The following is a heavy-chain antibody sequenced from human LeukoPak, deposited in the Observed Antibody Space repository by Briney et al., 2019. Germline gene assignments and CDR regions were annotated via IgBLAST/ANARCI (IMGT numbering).Heavy chain of an antibody. J-gene: IGHJ5*02. CDR2: ISAYNGNT. D-gene: IGHD3-10*01. CDR3: ARVSMVRGVIRYNWFDR. CDR1: GYTFTRYG. V-gene: IGHV1-18*04. Sequence: GASVKVSCKASGYTFTRYGISWVRQAPGQGLEWMGWISAYNGNTNYAQKLQGRATMTTDTSTSTAYMELRSLRSDDTAVYYCARVSMVRGVIRYNWFDRWGQGTLVTVSS.